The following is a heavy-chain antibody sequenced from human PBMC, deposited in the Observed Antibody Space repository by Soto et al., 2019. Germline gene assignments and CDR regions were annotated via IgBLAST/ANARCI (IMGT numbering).Heavy chain of an antibody. CDR2: IYSADSNT. V-gene: IGHV5-51*01. J-gene: IGHJ4*02. Sequence: GESLKIPCKGSGYSFTNYWIGWVRQMPGKGLEWMGIIYSADSNTRYSPSFQVQLIIAADKSISTAYLQWSSLKVTDTAMYYCARVAYCDSSGYYLVYGGQETLVNVSS. CDR3: ARVAYCDSSGYYLVY. D-gene: IGHD3-22*01. CDR1: GYSFTNYW.